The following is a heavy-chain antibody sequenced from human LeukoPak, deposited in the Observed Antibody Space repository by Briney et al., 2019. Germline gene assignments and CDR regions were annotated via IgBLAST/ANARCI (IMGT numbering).Heavy chain of an antibody. D-gene: IGHD3-22*01. CDR3: ARVQTPGYDSSGYYPTYYYYYYMDV. CDR1: GGSISTSSYY. V-gene: IGHV4-39*07. Sequence: SETLSLTCTVSGGSISTSSYYWGWIRQPPGKGLECIGNIYYSGSTYYNPSLKSRVTISVDTSKNQFSLKLSSVTAADTAVYYCARVQTPGYDSSGYYPTYYYYYYMDVWGKGTTVTVSS. CDR2: IYYSGST. J-gene: IGHJ6*03.